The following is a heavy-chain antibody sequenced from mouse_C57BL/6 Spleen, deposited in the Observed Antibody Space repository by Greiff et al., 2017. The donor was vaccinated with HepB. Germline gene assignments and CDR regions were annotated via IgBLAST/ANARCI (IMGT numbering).Heavy chain of an antibody. J-gene: IGHJ2*01. CDR2: IYPGDGDT. CDR3: ARCGDSFGYSY. V-gene: IGHV1-80*01. Sequence: QVQLQQSGAELVKPGASVKISCKASGYAFSSYWMNWVKQRPGKGLEWIGQIYPGDGDTNYNGKFKGKSTVTADKSSSTAYMQLSSLTSEDAAVYFCARCGDSFGYSYWGQGTTLAVST. CDR1: GYAFSSYW. D-gene: IGHD3-3*01.